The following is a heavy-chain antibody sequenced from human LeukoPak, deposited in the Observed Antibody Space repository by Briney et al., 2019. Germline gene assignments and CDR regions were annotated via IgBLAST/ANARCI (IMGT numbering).Heavy chain of an antibody. CDR1: GFTFTDYG. CDR2: ILYDGGGK. J-gene: IGHJ4*02. CDR3: AKSDATGYRTYHIDY. V-gene: IGHV3-30*02. Sequence: PGGSLRLSCAAPGFTFTDYGIHWVRQAPGNGLEWVAFILYDGGGKYYGDSVKDRFTISRDNSKNMLLLQMNSLRADDTAVYHCAKSDATGYRTYHIDYWGQGTLVTVSS. D-gene: IGHD3-9*01.